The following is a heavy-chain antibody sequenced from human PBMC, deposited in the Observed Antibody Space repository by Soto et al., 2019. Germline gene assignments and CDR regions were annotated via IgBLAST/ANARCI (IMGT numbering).Heavy chain of an antibody. CDR2: MNPGSGDT. CDR3: ARMATFGSLNWFDP. J-gene: IGHJ5*02. V-gene: IGHV1-8*01. CDR1: GYSLTNND. Sequence: ASVKGSCKASGYSLTNNDVSWVRQATGQGLEWMGWMNPGSGDTGYAQKFQGRVTMTRDISIATAYMELSSLRSDDTAIYYSARMATFGSLNWFDPWGQGTLVTVSS. D-gene: IGHD3-16*01.